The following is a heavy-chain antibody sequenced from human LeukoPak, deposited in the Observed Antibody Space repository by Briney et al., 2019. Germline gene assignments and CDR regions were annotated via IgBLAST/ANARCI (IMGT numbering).Heavy chain of an antibody. CDR3: ARGLNDYVWGSYRYTLYYGMDV. J-gene: IGHJ6*04. CDR1: GFTFSSYE. D-gene: IGHD3-16*02. CDR2: ISSSGSTI. Sequence: SGGSLRLSCAASGFTFSSYEMNWVRQAPGKGLEWVSYISSSGSTIYYADSVKGRFTISRDNAKNSLYLRMNSLRAEDTAVYYCARGLNDYVWGSYRYTLYYGMDVWGKGTTVTVSS. V-gene: IGHV3-48*03.